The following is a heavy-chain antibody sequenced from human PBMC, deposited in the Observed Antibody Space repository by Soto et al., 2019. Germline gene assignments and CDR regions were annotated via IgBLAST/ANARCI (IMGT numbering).Heavy chain of an antibody. D-gene: IGHD3-10*01. CDR3: ARDRGYPDSFNI. Sequence: PGGSLRLSCAASGFNFGPYWMHWVRQAPGKVLVWVSHINGVGSTIVYADSVKGRFTISRDTAKNTLYLQMNSLRVEDTAVYYCARDRGYPDSFNIWGQGTRVTVSS. J-gene: IGHJ3*02. CDR2: INGVGSTI. CDR1: GFNFGPYW. V-gene: IGHV3-74*01.